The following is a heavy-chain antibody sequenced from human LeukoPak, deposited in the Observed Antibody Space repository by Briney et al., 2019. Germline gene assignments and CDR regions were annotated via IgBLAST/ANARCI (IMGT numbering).Heavy chain of an antibody. CDR1: GFPFISYE. Sequence: PGGSLRLSCVVSGFPFISYEMNWVRQAPGKGLEWVSYISRGGTTIYYADSVKGRFSISRDNAKNSLYLQMNSLRAQDTAVYYCARLGWGNYFDYWGQGTLVTVSS. CDR2: ISRGGTTI. J-gene: IGHJ4*02. CDR3: ARLGWGNYFDY. V-gene: IGHV3-48*03. D-gene: IGHD2-15*01.